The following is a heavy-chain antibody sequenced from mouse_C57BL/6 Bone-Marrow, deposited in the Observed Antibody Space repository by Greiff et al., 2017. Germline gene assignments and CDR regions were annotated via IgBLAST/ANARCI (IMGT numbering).Heavy chain of an antibody. D-gene: IGHD2-5*01. J-gene: IGHJ1*03. CDR1: GYTFTSYG. CDR2: INPSNGGT. Sequence: VQLQQSGAELARPGASVKLSCKASGYTFTSYGISWVKQRTGQGLEWIGNINPSNGGTNYNEKFKSKATLTVDKSSSTAYMQLSSLTSEDSAVYYCAPYYSNYGWYFDVWGTGTTVTVSS. CDR3: APYYSNYGWYFDV. V-gene: IGHV1-81*01.